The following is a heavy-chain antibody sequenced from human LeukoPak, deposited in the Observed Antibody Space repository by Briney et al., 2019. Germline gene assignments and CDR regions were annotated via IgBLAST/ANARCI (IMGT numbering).Heavy chain of an antibody. Sequence: GGSLRLSCAVSGSTLTEHAWSWVRQAPGEGLEWVSGIIDVGGTYYADSVKGRFTISRDSSKNTLYLQMNSLRAEDTATYYCARPFRTNVDMSFDYWGQGTLVTVSP. CDR1: GSTLTEHA. CDR3: ARPFRTNVDMSFDY. CDR2: IIDVGGT. J-gene: IGHJ4*02. D-gene: IGHD2-21*01. V-gene: IGHV3-23*01.